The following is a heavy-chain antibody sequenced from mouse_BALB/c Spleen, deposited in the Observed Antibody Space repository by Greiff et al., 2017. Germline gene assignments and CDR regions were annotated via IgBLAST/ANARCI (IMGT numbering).Heavy chain of an antibody. Sequence: QVQLKQSGPGLVQPSQSLSITCTVSGFSLTSYGVHWVRQSPGKGLEWLGVIWSGGSTDYNAAFISRLSISKDNSKSQVFFKMNSLQANDTAIYYCARKPPLTYYYAMDYWGQGTSVTVSS. D-gene: IGHD4-1*01. J-gene: IGHJ4*01. V-gene: IGHV2-2*02. CDR1: GFSLTSYG. CDR2: IWSGGST. CDR3: ARKPPLTYYYAMDY.